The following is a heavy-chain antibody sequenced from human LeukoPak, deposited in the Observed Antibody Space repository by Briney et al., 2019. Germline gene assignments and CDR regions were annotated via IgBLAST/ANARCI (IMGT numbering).Heavy chain of an antibody. CDR3: AKVDYYGSGSYLFYYYMDV. V-gene: IGHV1-69*05. D-gene: IGHD3-10*01. J-gene: IGHJ6*03. Sequence: SVKVSCKASGGTFSSYAISWVRQAPGQGLEWMGGIIPIFGTANYAQKFQGRVTITTDESTSTAYMGLSSLRSEDTAVYYCAKVDYYGSGSYLFYYYMDVWGKGTTVTVSS. CDR2: IIPIFGTA. CDR1: GGTFSSYA.